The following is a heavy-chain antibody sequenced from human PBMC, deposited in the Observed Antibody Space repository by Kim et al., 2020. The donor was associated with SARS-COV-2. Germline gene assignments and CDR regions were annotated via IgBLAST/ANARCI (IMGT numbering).Heavy chain of an antibody. CDR3: ARTYMGRLDY. Sequence: FYDYAVSVKGRITINPDTSKNQLSLNLNSMTPEDTAVYYCARTYMGRLDYWGQGTLVTASS. V-gene: IGHV6-1*01. CDR2: FY. D-gene: IGHD3-10*01. J-gene: IGHJ4*02.